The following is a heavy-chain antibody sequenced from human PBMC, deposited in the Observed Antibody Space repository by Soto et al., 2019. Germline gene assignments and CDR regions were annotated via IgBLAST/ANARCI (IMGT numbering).Heavy chain of an antibody. CDR2: INHSGST. CDR1: GGSFSGYY. CDR3: AREIAAAGPYYFDY. D-gene: IGHD6-13*01. Sequence: SETLSLTCAVYGGSFSGYYWSWIRQPPGKGPEWIGEINHSGSTNYNPSLKSRVTISVDTSKNQFSLKLSSVTAADTAVYYCAREIAAAGPYYFDYWGQGTLVT. J-gene: IGHJ4*02. V-gene: IGHV4-34*01.